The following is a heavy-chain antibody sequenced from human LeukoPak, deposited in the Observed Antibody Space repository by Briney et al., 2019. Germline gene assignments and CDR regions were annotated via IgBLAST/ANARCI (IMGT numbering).Heavy chain of an antibody. CDR3: ARDPSSSWPPY. D-gene: IGHD6-13*01. Sequence: GGSLRLSCAASGFTVSSNYMSWVRQAPGKVLEWVSVIYSGGSTYYADSVKGRFTISRDNAKNSLYLQMNSLRAEDTAVYYCARDPSSSWPPYWGQGTLVTVSS. V-gene: IGHV3-53*01. CDR1: GFTVSSNY. J-gene: IGHJ4*02. CDR2: IYSGGST.